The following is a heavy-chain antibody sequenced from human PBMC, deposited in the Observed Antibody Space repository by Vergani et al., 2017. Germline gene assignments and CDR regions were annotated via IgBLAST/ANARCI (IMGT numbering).Heavy chain of an antibody. V-gene: IGHV1-2*02. J-gene: IGHJ5*02. D-gene: IGHD2-21*01. Sequence: QVQLVQSGAEGKKPGASVKVSCKASGYTFTGYYMHWVRQAPGQGLEWMGWINPNSGCTNYAQQFQVRVTMTRDTSIITAYMELSRLKSDDTPVYYCAGEGRGIVVTTYWFDPWGQGTLVTVSS. CDR3: AGEGRGIVVTTYWFDP. CDR1: GYTFTGYY. CDR2: INPNSGCT.